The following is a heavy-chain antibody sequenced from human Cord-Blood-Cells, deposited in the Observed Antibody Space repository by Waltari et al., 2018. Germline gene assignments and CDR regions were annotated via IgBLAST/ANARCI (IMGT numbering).Heavy chain of an antibody. CDR3: ARIPYLSSGYYYYYYYGMDV. Sequence: QLQLQESGPGLVKPSETLSPTCTVSGGSISSSSSYWGWLRQPPGKGLGWIGSIYYSGSTYYNPSLKSRVTISVDTSKNQFSLKLSSVTAADTAVYYCARIPYLSSGYYYYYYYGMDVWGQGTTVTVSS. CDR1: GGSISSSSSY. CDR2: IYYSGST. J-gene: IGHJ6*02. V-gene: IGHV4-39*01. D-gene: IGHD3-22*01.